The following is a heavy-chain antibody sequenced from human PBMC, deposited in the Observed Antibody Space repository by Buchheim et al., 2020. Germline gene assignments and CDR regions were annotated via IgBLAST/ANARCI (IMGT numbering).Heavy chain of an antibody. J-gene: IGHJ4*02. CDR1: GGSISSGDYY. CDR3: ARADVSMVRGDPYYFDY. CDR2: IYYSGST. Sequence: QLQLQESGPGLVKPSETLSLTCTVSGGSISSGDYYWSWIRQPPGKGLEWIGYIYYSGSTYYNPSLKSRVTISVDTSKNQFSLKLSSVTAADTAVYYCARADVSMVRGDPYYFDYWGQGTL. V-gene: IGHV4-30-4*01. D-gene: IGHD3-10*01.